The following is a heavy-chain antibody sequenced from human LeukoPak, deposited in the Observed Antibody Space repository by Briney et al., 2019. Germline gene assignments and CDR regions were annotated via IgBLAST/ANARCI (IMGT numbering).Heavy chain of an antibody. CDR3: ARPREQWLGNDAFDI. Sequence: SETLSLTCKVSGGSMTNYYWTWIRQPPGKGLEWIGYIYYTGNTNYNPSLKSRVAISVDTSQNQFSLHLSSVTAADTAIYYCARPREQWLGNDAFDIWGQGTVITVSS. D-gene: IGHD6-19*01. CDR2: IYYTGNT. V-gene: IGHV4-59*08. CDR1: GGSMTNYY. J-gene: IGHJ3*02.